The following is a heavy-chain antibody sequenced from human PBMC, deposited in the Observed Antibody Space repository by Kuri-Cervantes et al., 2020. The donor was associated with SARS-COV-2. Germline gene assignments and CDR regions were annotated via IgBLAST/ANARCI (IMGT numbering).Heavy chain of an antibody. CDR1: GYTFTSYG. CDR2: ISAYNGNT. Sequence: ASVKVSCKASGYTFTSYGISWVRQAPGQGLEWMGWISAYNGNTNYAQKLQGRVTMTTDTSTSTAYMGLRSLRSDDTAVYYCARDGGIAAATSEGAFDIWGQGTMVAVSS. CDR3: ARDGGIAAATSEGAFDI. D-gene: IGHD6-13*01. J-gene: IGHJ3*02. V-gene: IGHV1-18*01.